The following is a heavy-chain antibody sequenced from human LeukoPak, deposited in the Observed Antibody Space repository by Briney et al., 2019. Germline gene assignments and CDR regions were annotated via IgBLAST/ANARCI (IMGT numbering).Heavy chain of an antibody. D-gene: IGHD6-19*01. J-gene: IGHJ4*02. CDR2: INHSGST. CDR3: ARGLAARKRFDY. V-gene: IGHV4-34*01. Sequence: SETLSLTCAVYGGSFSGCYWSWIRQPPGKGLEWNGEINHSGSTNYNPSLKSRVTISVDTSKNQFSLKLSSVTAADTAVYYCARGLAARKRFDYWGQGTLVTVSS. CDR1: GGSFSGCY.